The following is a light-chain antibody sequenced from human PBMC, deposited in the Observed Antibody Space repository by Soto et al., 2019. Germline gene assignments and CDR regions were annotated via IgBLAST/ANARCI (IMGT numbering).Light chain of an antibody. CDR1: RSDVGGHND. CDR2: EVT. V-gene: IGLV2-8*01. Sequence: QLVLTQPPSASGSPGQSVTFSCTGTRSDVGGHNDVSWYQQHPGKAPKLIIYEVTKRPSGVPDRFSGSTSGNTASLTVSGLQAEDEADYYCSSYAGSTNLVFGGGTKLTVL. J-gene: IGLJ2*01. CDR3: SSYAGSTNLV.